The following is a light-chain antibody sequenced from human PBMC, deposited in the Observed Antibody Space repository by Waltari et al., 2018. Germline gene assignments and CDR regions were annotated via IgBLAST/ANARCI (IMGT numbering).Light chain of an antibody. V-gene: IGKV1-9*01. Sequence: IQLTQSPSFLPASVGDRVTITCRASQTISIYLAWYQQKPGKAPKLLIYAASTLQRGVPSRFSGSASGTEFSLTISSLQPEDSATYYCQQLNSYRYTFGQGTKLEIK. J-gene: IGKJ2*01. CDR3: QQLNSYRYT. CDR2: AAS. CDR1: QTISIY.